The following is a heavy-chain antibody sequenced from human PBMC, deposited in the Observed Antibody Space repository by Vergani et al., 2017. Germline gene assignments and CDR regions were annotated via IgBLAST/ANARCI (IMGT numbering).Heavy chain of an antibody. J-gene: IGHJ3*02. CDR1: GFTFSHYS. Sequence: VQLVESGGDVVKPGGSLRLSCVASGFTFSHYSMNWVRQAPGKGLEWFSSISSSGSTIYYADSVEGRFTISRDNAKNSLYLQMNSLRAEDTAVYYCARDSRVVGAFDIWGQGTMVTVSS. V-gene: IGHV3-21*02. CDR2: ISSSGSTI. D-gene: IGHD2-2*01. CDR3: ARDSRVVGAFDI.